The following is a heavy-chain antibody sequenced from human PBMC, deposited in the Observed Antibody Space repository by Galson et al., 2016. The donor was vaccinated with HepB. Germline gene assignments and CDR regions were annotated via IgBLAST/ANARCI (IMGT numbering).Heavy chain of an antibody. D-gene: IGHD6-13*01. CDR2: ITPIFGTA. V-gene: IGHV1-69*13. CDR3: ARGVMSPDSWDEVYLDY. Sequence: SVKVSCKASGGIFSRYAISWVRQAPGQGLEWMGTITPIFGTANYAQKFQGRVTITADESTSTAYMELRSLTSADTAVYSCARGVMSPDSWDEVYLDYWGQGTLVTVSS. CDR1: GGIFSRYA. J-gene: IGHJ4*02.